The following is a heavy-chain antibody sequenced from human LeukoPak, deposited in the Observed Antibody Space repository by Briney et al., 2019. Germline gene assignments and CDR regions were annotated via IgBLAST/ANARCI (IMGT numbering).Heavy chain of an antibody. D-gene: IGHD6-19*01. CDR3: AGGRPYSSNLFDY. CDR2: INHSGST. Sequence: SETLSLTCAVYGGSFSGYYWSWIRQPPGKGLEWIGEINHSGSTNYNPSLKSRVTISVDTSKNQFSLKLSSVTAADTAVYYCAGGRPYSSNLFDYWGQGTLVTVSS. V-gene: IGHV4-34*01. CDR1: GGSFSGYY. J-gene: IGHJ4*02.